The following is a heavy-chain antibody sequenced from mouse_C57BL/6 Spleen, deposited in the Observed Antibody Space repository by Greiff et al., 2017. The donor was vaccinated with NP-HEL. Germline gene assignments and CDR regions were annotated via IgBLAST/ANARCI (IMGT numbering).Heavy chain of an antibody. CDR2: IDPSDSYT. D-gene: IGHD2-1*01. Sequence: QVQLQQPGAELVKPGASVKLSCKASGYTFTSYWMQWVKQRPGQGLEWIGEIDPSDSYTNYNQKFKGKATLTVDTSSSTAYMQLSSLTSEDSAVYYCHYYGNYDAMDYWGQGTSVTVSS. J-gene: IGHJ4*01. CDR3: HYYGNYDAMDY. CDR1: GYTFTSYW. V-gene: IGHV1-50*01.